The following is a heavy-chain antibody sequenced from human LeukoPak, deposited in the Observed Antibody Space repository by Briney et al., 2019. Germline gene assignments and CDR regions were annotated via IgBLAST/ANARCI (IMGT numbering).Heavy chain of an antibody. J-gene: IGHJ3*01. CDR3: ARITWDASEVEDFDV. CDR1: GGSFSGYF. V-gene: IGHV4-34*01. Sequence: PSETLSLTCAVYGGSFSGYFWSWIRQPPGKGLEWIGEINHSGGTNYNPSLKSRVTMSVDTSKNQFSLRLSSVTAADTAVYYCARITWDASEVEDFDVWSQGTLVTVSS. CDR2: INHSGGT. D-gene: IGHD1-14*01.